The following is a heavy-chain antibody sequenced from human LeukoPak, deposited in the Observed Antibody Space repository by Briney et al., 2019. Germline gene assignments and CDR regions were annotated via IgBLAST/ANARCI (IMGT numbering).Heavy chain of an antibody. D-gene: IGHD5-18*01. J-gene: IGHJ4*02. V-gene: IGHV1-24*01. CDR2: FDPEDGET. CDR1: GYTLTELS. Sequence: ASVKVSCKVSGYTLTELSMHWVRQAPGKGLEWVGGFDPEDGETIYAQKFQGRVTMTEDTSTDTAYMELSSLRSEDTAVYYCATWYSYGYYFDYWGQGTLVTVSS. CDR3: ATWYSYGYYFDY.